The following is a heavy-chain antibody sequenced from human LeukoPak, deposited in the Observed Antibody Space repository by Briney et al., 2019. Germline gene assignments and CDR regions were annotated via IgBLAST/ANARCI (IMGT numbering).Heavy chain of an antibody. CDR2: IYTSGST. CDR3: ARGSSGYYYGYFQH. D-gene: IGHD3-22*01. CDR1: GGSISSGSYY. J-gene: IGHJ1*01. V-gene: IGHV4-61*02. Sequence: PSETLSLTCTVSGGSISSGSYYWSWIRQPAGKGLEWIGRIYTSGSTNYNPSLKSRVTISVDTSKNQYSLKLSSVTAADTAVYYCARGSSGYYYGYFQHWGQGTLVTVSS.